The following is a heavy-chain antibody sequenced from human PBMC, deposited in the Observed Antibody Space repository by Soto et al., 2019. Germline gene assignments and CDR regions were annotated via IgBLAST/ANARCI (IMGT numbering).Heavy chain of an antibody. Sequence: SETLSLTCRVSGGSISNDYWTWIRQPPGKGLEWIGYIYKGGSINYNPSLKSRVTISVDTSNNQFSLKLSSVTAADTAVYYCASQHYYDSSGYYVGYWGQGTLVTSPQ. CDR3: ASQHYYDSSGYYVGY. V-gene: IGHV4-4*09. J-gene: IGHJ4*02. CDR1: GGSISNDY. CDR2: IYKGGSI. D-gene: IGHD3-22*01.